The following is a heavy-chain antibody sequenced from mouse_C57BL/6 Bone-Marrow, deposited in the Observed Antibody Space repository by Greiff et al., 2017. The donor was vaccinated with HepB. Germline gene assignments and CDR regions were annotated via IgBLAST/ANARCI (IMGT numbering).Heavy chain of an antibody. J-gene: IGHJ1*03. Sequence: VQLVESGPGLVQPSQSLSITCTVSGFSLTSYGVHWVRQSPGKGLEWLGVIWSGGSTDYNAAFISSLSISKDNSKSQVFFKMNSLQADDTAIYYWASMVSYWYFDVWGTGTTVTVSS. D-gene: IGHD2-2*01. V-gene: IGHV2-2*01. CDR1: GFSLTSYG. CDR2: IWSGGST. CDR3: ASMVSYWYFDV.